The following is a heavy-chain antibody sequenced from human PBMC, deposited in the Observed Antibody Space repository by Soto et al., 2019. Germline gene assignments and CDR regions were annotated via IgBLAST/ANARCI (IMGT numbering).Heavy chain of an antibody. J-gene: IGHJ4*02. Sequence: EVQLLESGGGLVQPGGSLRLSCAASGFTFSSYAMSWVRQAPGKGLEWVSTISGSGGSTYYADSVKGRFTISRDNSKNTLYLQVISLRAEDTAVYYCAKCSPRYSSGLKAYYFDYWGQGTLVTVSS. V-gene: IGHV3-23*01. D-gene: IGHD6-19*01. CDR1: GFTFSSYA. CDR3: AKCSPRYSSGLKAYYFDY. CDR2: ISGSGGST.